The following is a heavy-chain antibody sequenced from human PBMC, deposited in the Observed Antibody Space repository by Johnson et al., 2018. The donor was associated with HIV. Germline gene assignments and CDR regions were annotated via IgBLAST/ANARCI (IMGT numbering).Heavy chain of an antibody. J-gene: IGHJ3*02. CDR2: IYSGGST. D-gene: IGHD2-2*01. CDR3: AGSFSSLDAFDI. V-gene: IGHV3-66*01. Sequence: VQLVESGGGLVQPGGSLRLSCAASGFTVSSNYMSWVRQAPGKGLEWVSVIYSGGSTYYADSVKGRFTISRDNAKNSLYLQMNSLRAEDTAVYYCAGSFSSLDAFDIWGQGTMVTVSS. CDR1: GFTVSSNY.